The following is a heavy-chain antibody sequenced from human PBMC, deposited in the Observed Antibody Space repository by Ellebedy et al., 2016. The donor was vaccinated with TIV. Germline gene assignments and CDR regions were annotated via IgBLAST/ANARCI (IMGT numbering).Heavy chain of an antibody. CDR3: ARDRGYSYGLWAFDI. Sequence: GESLKISCAASGFTFSSYAMHWVRQAPGKGLEWVAVISYEGSNKYYADSVKGQFTISRDTSKNTLYLQMNSLRAEDTAVYYCARDRGYSYGLWAFDIWGQGTMVTDSS. D-gene: IGHD5-18*01. V-gene: IGHV3-30*14. J-gene: IGHJ3*02. CDR2: ISYEGSNK. CDR1: GFTFSSYA.